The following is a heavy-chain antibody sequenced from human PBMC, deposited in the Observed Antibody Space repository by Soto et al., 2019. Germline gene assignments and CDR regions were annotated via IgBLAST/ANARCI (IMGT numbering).Heavy chain of an antibody. J-gene: IGHJ5*02. CDR2: IKGDGSVI. CDR1: GFPFNNYL. V-gene: IGHV3-74*01. Sequence: PXGSLRLSCAASGFPFNNYLIHWVRQAPGRGPVWVSRIKGDGSVINYADSVMDRFTISIDKARNMVHLRMDSLRAEDTAVYYCARDPARNWLEHWGQGTLVTVS. CDR3: ARDPARNWLEH. D-gene: IGHD6-6*01.